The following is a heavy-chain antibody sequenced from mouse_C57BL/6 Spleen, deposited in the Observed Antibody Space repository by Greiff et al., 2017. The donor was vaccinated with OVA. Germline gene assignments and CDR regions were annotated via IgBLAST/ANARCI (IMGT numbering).Heavy chain of an antibody. Sequence: EVQLQESGAELVKPGASVKLSCTASGFNIKDYYMHWVKQRTEQGLEWIGRIDPEDGENKYAPKFQGQATITADPTSNTASLQLSSLTSEDTAVYYCARPFYYGNSLVYWGQGTSVTVSS. CDR3: ARPFYYGNSLVY. D-gene: IGHD2-1*01. J-gene: IGHJ4*01. CDR2: IDPEDGEN. CDR1: GFNIKDYY. V-gene: IGHV14-2*01.